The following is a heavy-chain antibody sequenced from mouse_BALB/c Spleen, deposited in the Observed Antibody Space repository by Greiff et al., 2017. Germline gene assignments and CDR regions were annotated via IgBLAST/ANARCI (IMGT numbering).Heavy chain of an antibody. CDR2: IWSGGST. V-gene: IGHV2-2*02. D-gene: IGHD1-1*01. J-gene: IGHJ1*01. CDR3: ARRRDGSSYFYWYFDV. CDR1: GFSLTSYG. Sequence: QVQLQQSGPGLVQPSQSLSITCTVSGFSLTSYGVHWVRQSPGKGLEWLGVIWSGGSTDYNAAFISRLSISKDNSKSQVFFKMNSLQANDTAIYYCARRRDGSSYFYWYFDVWGAGTTVTVSS.